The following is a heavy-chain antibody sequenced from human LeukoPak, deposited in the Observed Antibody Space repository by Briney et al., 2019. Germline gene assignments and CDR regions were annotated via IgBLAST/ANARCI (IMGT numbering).Heavy chain of an antibody. CDR3: ATNALLLWFGADI. D-gene: IGHD3-10*01. Sequence: GGSLRLSCAASGFTFSSYAMHWVRQAPGKGLEWVAVISYDGSNKYYADSVKGRFTISRDNSKNTLYLQMNSLRAEDTAVYYCATNALLLWFGADIWGQGTMVTVSS. V-gene: IGHV3-30-3*01. J-gene: IGHJ3*02. CDR1: GFTFSSYA. CDR2: ISYDGSNK.